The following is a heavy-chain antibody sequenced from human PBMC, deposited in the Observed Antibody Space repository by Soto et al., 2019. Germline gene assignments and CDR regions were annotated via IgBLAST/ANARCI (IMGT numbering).Heavy chain of an antibody. CDR3: ARELHGGSYGMDV. V-gene: IGHV3-33*01. J-gene: IGHJ6*02. CDR2: IWYDGSNK. Sequence: PGGSLRLSCAASGFTFSSYGMHWVRQAPGKGLEWVAVIWYDGSNKYYADSVKGRFTISREKAKNSLYLQMNGLSAGDTAVYYCARELHGGSYGMDVWGQGTTVTVSS. CDR1: GFTFSSYG.